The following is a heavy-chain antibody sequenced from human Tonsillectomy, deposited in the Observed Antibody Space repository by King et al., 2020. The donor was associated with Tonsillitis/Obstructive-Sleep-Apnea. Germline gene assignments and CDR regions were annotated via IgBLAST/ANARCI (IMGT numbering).Heavy chain of an antibody. D-gene: IGHD1/OR15-1a*01. V-gene: IGHV4-59*08. J-gene: IGHJ4*02. CDR3: ARVANNGYYFDY. CDR1: GGSISSHF. CDR2: IFYSGST. Sequence: QLQESGPGLVKPSETLSLTCTVSGGSISSHFWSWIRQSPGKGLDSIGHIFYSGSTNYNPSLKSRVTISVDTSKNQFSLKLSSVTAADTAVYYCARVANNGYYFDYWGQGTLVTVSS.